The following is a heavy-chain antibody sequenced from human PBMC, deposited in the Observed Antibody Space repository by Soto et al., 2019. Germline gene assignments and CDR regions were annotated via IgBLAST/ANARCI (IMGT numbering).Heavy chain of an antibody. V-gene: IGHV3-23*01. Sequence: EEQLSESGGGLVQPGGSLRLSCAVSGFTLRDYGMSWVRQAPGQGLEWVSAISGRGDRTYYADSVKGRFTISRDNSKNTLYLQMNTLRAEDTAIYFCAKDVFADSKPFDYWGQGTLVTVSS. D-gene: IGHD2-21*01. CDR1: GFTLRDYG. CDR2: ISGRGDRT. J-gene: IGHJ4*02. CDR3: AKDVFADSKPFDY.